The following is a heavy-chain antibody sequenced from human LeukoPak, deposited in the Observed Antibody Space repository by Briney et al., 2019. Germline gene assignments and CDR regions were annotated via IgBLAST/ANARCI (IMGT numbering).Heavy chain of an antibody. V-gene: IGHV1-69*13. Sequence: GASVKVSCTASGGTFGSYAISWVRQAPGQGLEWMGGIIPIFGTANYAQKFQGRVTITADESTSTAYMELSSLRSEDTAVYYCARDQGPGYCSGGSCETYDAFDIWGQGTMVTVSS. CDR2: IIPIFGTA. CDR3: ARDQGPGYCSGGSCETYDAFDI. J-gene: IGHJ3*02. CDR1: GGTFGSYA. D-gene: IGHD2-15*01.